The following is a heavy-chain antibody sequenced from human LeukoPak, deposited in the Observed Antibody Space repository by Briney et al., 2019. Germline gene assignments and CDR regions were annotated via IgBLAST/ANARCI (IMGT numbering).Heavy chain of an antibody. V-gene: IGHV4-61*02. D-gene: IGHD3-22*01. CDR1: GGSISSGSYY. CDR2: IYTSGST. J-gene: IGHJ4*02. Sequence: SETLSLTCTVSGGSISSGSYYWSWIRQPAGKGLEWIGRIYTSGSTNYNPSLKSRVTISVDTSKNQFSLKLSSVTAADTAVYYCARTRDRGYYYDSSGYYDYWGQGTLVTVSS. CDR3: ARTRDRGYYYDSSGYYDY.